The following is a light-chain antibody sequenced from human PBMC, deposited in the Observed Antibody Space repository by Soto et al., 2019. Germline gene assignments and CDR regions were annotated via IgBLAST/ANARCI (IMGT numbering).Light chain of an antibody. CDR2: DVS. J-gene: IGLJ2*01. V-gene: IGLV2-14*03. CDR1: SSDVGGYNY. Sequence: SVLTQPASVSGSPGQSITISCTGPSSDVGGYNYVSWYKQHPGKAPKLMIYDVSDRPSGVSDRFSGSKSGNTASLTISGLQAEDEADYYCSSYTGSSAVVFGGGTKLTVL. CDR3: SSYTGSSAVV.